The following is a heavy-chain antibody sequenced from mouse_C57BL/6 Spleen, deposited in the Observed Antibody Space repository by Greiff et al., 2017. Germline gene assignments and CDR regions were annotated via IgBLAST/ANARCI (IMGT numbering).Heavy chain of an antibody. CDR1: GFTFSDYG. CDR3: ARRYDDDPYYAMDY. D-gene: IGHD2-4*01. J-gene: IGHJ4*01. Sequence: EVMLVESGGGLVKPGGSLKLSCAASGFTFSDYGMHWVRQAPEKGLEWVAYISSGSSTIYYADTVKGRFTISRDNAKNTLFLQMTSLRSEDTAMYYGARRYDDDPYYAMDYWGQGTSVTVSS. CDR2: ISSGSSTI. V-gene: IGHV5-17*01.